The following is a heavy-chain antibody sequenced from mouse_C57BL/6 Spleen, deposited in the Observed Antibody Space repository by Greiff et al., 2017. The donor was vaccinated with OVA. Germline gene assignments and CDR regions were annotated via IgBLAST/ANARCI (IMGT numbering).Heavy chain of an antibody. Sequence: VQLQQSGAELARPGASVKLSCKASGYTFTSYGISWVKQRTGQGLEWIGEIYPRSGNTYYNEKFKGKATLTADKSSSTAYMELRSLTSEDSAVYFCARGDYGSSPSYWYFDVWGTGTTVTVSS. D-gene: IGHD1-1*01. V-gene: IGHV1-81*01. CDR1: GYTFTSYG. CDR3: ARGDYGSSPSYWYFDV. J-gene: IGHJ1*03. CDR2: IYPRSGNT.